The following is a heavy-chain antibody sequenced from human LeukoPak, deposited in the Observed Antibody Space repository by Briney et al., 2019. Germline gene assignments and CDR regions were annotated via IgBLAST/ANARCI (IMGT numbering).Heavy chain of an antibody. D-gene: IGHD5-18*01. CDR3: ARSLNGMQLWLPDYYYYYGMDV. CDR2: ISAYNGNT. CDR1: GYTFTSYG. Sequence: ASVKVSCKASGYTFTSYGISWVRQAPGQGLEWMGWISAYNGNTNYAQKLQGRVTMTTDTSTSTAYMELRSLRSDDTAVYYCARSLNGMQLWLPDYYYYYGMDVWGQGTTVTVS. J-gene: IGHJ6*02. V-gene: IGHV1-18*01.